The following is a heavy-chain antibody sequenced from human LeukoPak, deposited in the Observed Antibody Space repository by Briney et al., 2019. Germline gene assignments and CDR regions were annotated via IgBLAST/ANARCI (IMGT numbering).Heavy chain of an antibody. CDR2: IHYSGST. CDR1: GYSISSGYY. Sequence: PSETLSLTCTVSGYSISSGYYWSWIRRPPGKGLEWIGYIHYSGSTHYNPSLKSRVTISVDTSKNQVSLKLRSVTAADTAVYYCARTTEGYAGGPGYSYYYYMDVWGKGTTVTISS. D-gene: IGHD5-12*01. J-gene: IGHJ6*03. V-gene: IGHV4-61*01. CDR3: ARTTEGYAGGPGYSYYYYMDV.